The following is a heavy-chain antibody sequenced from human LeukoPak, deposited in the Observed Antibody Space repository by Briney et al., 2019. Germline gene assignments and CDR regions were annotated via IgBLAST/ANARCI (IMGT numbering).Heavy chain of an antibody. CDR1: GGSISSYY. J-gene: IGHJ4*02. V-gene: IGHV4-59*01. D-gene: IGHD6-13*01. Sequence: SETLSLTCTVSGGSISSYYWNWIRQPPGKGLEWIGYIYYSGSTNYNPSLKSRVTISVDTSKNQFSLKLSSVTAADTAVYYCAREQLVPLRYFDYWGQGTLVTVSS. CDR2: IYYSGST. CDR3: AREQLVPLRYFDY.